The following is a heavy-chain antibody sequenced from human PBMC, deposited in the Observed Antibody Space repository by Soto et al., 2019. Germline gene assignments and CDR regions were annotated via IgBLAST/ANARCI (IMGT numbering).Heavy chain of an antibody. CDR3: ARDYDFWSGYYSACSDY. CDR1: GFTFSSYS. V-gene: IGHV3-21*01. Sequence: GDLRLSCAASGFTFSSYSMNWVRQAPGKGLEWVSSISSSSSYIYYADSVKGRFTISRDNAKNSLYLQMNSLRAEDTAVYYCARDYDFWSGYYSACSDYWGQGTLVTVSS. CDR2: ISSSSSYI. J-gene: IGHJ4*02. D-gene: IGHD3-3*01.